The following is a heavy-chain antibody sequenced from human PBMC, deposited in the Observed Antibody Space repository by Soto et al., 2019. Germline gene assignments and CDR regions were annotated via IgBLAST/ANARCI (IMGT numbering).Heavy chain of an antibody. CDR2: IIPIFGTA. V-gene: IGHV1-69*13. CDR3: ARESWEAAAFDY. CDR1: GGTFSSYA. Sequence: GASVKVSCKASGGTFSSYAISWVRQAPGQGLEWMGGIIPIFGTANYAQKFQGRVTITADESTSTAYMELSSLRSEDTAVYYCARESWEAAAFDYWGQGTLVTVSS. D-gene: IGHD1-26*01. J-gene: IGHJ4*02.